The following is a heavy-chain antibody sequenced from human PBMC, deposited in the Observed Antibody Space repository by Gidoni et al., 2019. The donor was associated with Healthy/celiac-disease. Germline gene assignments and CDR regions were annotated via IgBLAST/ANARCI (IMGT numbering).Heavy chain of an antibody. J-gene: IGHJ6*02. CDR1: GFTFGSYA. CDR2: TTYDRRNK. Sequence: QVQLVASGGGVVRPGGTLRLSCAAAGFTFGSYAITWLGLAPGRGRGSRQAPGKGVGWGVITTYDRRNKDYADPVKGRFTNARDNCKNTMELQRISRRAEDTDVYYCASEARYDMWAGWDGMDVWGQGTTVTVSS. V-gene: IGHV3-30*04. D-gene: IGHD3-9*01. CDR3: ASEARYDMWAGWDGMDV.